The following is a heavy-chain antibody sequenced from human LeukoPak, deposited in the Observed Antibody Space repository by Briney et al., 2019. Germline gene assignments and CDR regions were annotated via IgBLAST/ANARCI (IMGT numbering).Heavy chain of an antibody. Sequence: GGSLRLSCAASGFTFSSYWMSWVRQAPGKGLEWLTNIKQDGSEKYYVDSVKGRFTISRDNAKNSLYLQMNSLRAEDTAVYYCASYRSSTSCYFDYWGQGTLVAVSS. CDR3: ASYRSSTSCYFDY. J-gene: IGHJ4*02. D-gene: IGHD2-2*01. V-gene: IGHV3-7*01. CDR1: GFTFSSYW. CDR2: IKQDGSEK.